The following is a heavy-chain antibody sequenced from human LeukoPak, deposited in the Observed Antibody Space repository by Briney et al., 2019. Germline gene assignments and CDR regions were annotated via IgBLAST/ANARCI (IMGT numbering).Heavy chain of an antibody. D-gene: IGHD2-8*02. Sequence: ASVKVSCKASGYTFTGYYMHWVRQAPGQGLEWMGIINPSGGSTSYAQKFQGRVTMTRDMSTSTVYMELSSLRSEDTAVYYCARERSGVLSIFDYWGQGTLVTVSS. CDR1: GYTFTGYY. CDR3: ARERSGVLSIFDY. V-gene: IGHV1-46*01. CDR2: INPSGGST. J-gene: IGHJ4*02.